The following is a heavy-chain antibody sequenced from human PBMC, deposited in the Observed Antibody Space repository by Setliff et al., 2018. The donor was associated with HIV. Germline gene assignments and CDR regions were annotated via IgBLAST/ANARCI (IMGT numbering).Heavy chain of an antibody. Sequence: KPSETLSLTCTVSGYSISSGYYWGWIRQPPGKGLEWIGSIFYNGSTYYNPSLVNRVIISVDTSKEQFYLKLSSVTAADTARYYCARHPVILPSTPIHNWFDPWGQGILVTVSS. CDR2: IFYNGST. CDR1: GYSISSGYY. CDR3: ARHPVILPSTPIHNWFDP. D-gene: IGHD4-4*01. V-gene: IGHV4-38-2*02. J-gene: IGHJ5*02.